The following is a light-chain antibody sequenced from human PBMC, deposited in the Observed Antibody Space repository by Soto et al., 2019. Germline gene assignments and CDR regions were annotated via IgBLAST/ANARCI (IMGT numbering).Light chain of an antibody. V-gene: IGKV1-5*01. CDR1: QSLNSL. Sequence: DIQMTQSPYTLSASVGDRVTITCRASQSLNSLLAWYQQKPGRAPKLLIYDASTLESGVPSRFSGSGSGTEFTLTISSLQTDDFATYYCQQYNSYSSWTFGQGTKVDIK. J-gene: IGKJ1*01. CDR2: DAS. CDR3: QQYNSYSSWT.